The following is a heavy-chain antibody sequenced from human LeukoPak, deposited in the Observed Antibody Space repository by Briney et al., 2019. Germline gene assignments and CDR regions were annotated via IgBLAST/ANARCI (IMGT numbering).Heavy chain of an antibody. CDR2: IIPIFGTA. CDR1: GGTFSSYA. V-gene: IGHV1-69*01. D-gene: IGHD3-3*01. CDR3: AEGSWSGFGPNAFDI. Sequence: SVKVSCKASGGTFSSYAISWVRQAPGQGLEWMGGIIPIFGTANYAQKFQGRVTITADESTSTAYMELSSLRSEDTALYYCAEGSWSGFGPNAFDIWGQGTMVTVSS. J-gene: IGHJ3*02.